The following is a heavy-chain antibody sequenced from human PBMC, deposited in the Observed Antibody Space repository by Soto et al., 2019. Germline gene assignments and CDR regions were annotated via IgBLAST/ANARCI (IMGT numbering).Heavy chain of an antibody. V-gene: IGHV3-15*01. D-gene: IGHD3-16*02. CDR2: IKSKTDAGTT. CDR3: TTERIMITFGGFIGMDY. Sequence: VQLVESGGGLVKPGGSLRLSCAASGFTFSNAWMSWVCQAPGKWLEWVGRIKSKTDAGTTDYAAPVKGRFTISRDDSKNTLYMQMNSLKTADTAVYYCTTERIMITFGGFIGMDYWGEGTLVNVSS. J-gene: IGHJ4*02. CDR1: GFTFSNAW.